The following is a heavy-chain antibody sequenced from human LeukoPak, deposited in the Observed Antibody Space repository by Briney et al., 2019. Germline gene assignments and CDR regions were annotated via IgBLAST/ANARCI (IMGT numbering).Heavy chain of an antibody. CDR2: ISGGGVTT. D-gene: IGHD3-16*01. J-gene: IGHJ6*02. CDR1: GSTSIAYA. V-gene: IGHV3-23*01. Sequence: GGSLRLSCVGFGSTSIAYALTWARQAPGKGLEWVSGISGGGVTTYYADSVKGRFTISRDNSKNTLYLQMNSLRADDTAIYYCARNQQLGGHSYYYYGMDVWGQGTTVTVSS. CDR3: ARNQQLGGHSYYYYGMDV.